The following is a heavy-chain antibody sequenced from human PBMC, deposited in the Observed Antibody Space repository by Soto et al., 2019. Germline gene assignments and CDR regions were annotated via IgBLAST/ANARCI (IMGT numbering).Heavy chain of an antibody. CDR3: ARYDSSGYYWPYYYYGMDV. J-gene: IGHJ6*04. CDR1: GFTFSTYS. V-gene: IGHV3-21*01. Sequence: EVQLVESGGGLVKPGGSLRLSCAASGFTFSTYSMNWVRQAPGKGLEWVSSISDSSSYIYYADSVKGRFTISRDNAKNXLXXQMNSLRAEDTAVYYCARYDSSGYYWPYYYYGMDVWGKGTTVTVSS. CDR2: ISDSSSYI. D-gene: IGHD3-22*01.